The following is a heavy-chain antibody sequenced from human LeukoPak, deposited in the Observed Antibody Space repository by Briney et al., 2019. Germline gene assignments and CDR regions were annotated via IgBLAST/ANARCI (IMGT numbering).Heavy chain of an antibody. CDR3: ARQDYYDTGTWYFDL. D-gene: IGHD3-22*01. CDR2: IYHSGST. V-gene: IGHV4-38-2*02. CDR1: GYSISSGYY. Sequence: PSETLSLTCTVSGYSISSGYYWGWIRQPPGKGLEWIGSIYHSGSTYYNPSLKSRVTISMDKSKNQFSLKLSSVTAADTAVYYCARQDYYDTGTWYFDLWGRGTLVTVSS. J-gene: IGHJ2*01.